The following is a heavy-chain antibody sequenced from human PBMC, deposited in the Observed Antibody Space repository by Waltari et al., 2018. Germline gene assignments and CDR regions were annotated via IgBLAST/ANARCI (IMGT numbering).Heavy chain of an antibody. CDR1: FTSYW. V-gene: IGHV5-51*01. D-gene: IGHD6-6*01. CDR2: IYPGDSDT. CDR3: ASPGAARPPYYGMDV. Sequence: FTSYWIGWVRQMPGKGLEWMGIIYPGDSDTRYSPSFQGQVTISADKSISTAYLQWSSLKASDTAMYYCASPGAARPPYYGMDVWGQGTTVTVSS. J-gene: IGHJ6*02.